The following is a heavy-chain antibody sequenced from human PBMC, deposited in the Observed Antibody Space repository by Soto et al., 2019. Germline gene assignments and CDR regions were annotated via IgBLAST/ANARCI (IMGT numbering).Heavy chain of an antibody. V-gene: IGHV1-24*01. Sequence: ASVKVSCKVSGYTLTELSMHWVRQAPGKGLEWMGGFDPEDGETIYAQKFQGRVTMTEDTSTDTAYMELSSLRSEDTAVYYCVTVNRYNWKPFDYWGQGTLVTVSS. D-gene: IGHD1-20*01. J-gene: IGHJ4*02. CDR3: VTVNRYNWKPFDY. CDR2: FDPEDGET. CDR1: GYTLTELS.